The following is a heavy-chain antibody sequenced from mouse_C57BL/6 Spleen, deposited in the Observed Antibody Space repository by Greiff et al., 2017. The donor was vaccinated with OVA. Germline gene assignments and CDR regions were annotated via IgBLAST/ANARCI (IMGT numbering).Heavy chain of an antibody. CDR2: IYPGDGDT. V-gene: IGHV1-80*01. CDR1: GYAFSSYW. J-gene: IGHJ2*01. Sequence: VQRVESGAELVKPGASVKISCKASGYAFSSYWMNWVKQRPGKGLEWIGQIYPGDGDTNYNGKFKGKATLTADKSSSTAYMQLSSLASEDSAVYFCARFYDGYYDYWGQGTTLTVSS. D-gene: IGHD2-3*01. CDR3: ARFYDGYYDY.